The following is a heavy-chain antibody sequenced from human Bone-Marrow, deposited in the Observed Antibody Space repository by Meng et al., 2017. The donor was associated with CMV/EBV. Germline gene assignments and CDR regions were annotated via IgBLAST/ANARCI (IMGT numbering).Heavy chain of an antibody. V-gene: IGHV4-59*01. Sequence: SETLSLTCNVSGGSISSYYWSWIRQLPGKGLDYIGYVYYDGTTKYNPPLKSRVTTLVDTSKNQFCLKQSSMATADTAVYYCARLVQTSFYSDLWGHGTLVTVSS. D-gene: IGHD1-1*01. CDR2: VYYDGTT. CDR1: GGSISSYY. CDR3: ARLVQTSFYSDL. J-gene: IGHJ4*01.